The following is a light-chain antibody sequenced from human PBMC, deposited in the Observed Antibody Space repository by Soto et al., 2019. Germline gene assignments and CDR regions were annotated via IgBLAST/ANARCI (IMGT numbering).Light chain of an antibody. Sequence: AIQMTQSPFSLYASVGDRVTITCRASQGSRDDLSWYQQNAGKAPKLLIFTASKLNSGVPSRFSGSFSGTNFSLTISALQPEDCATYYCLQDYSYPRTFGQRTKVQI. CDR3: LQDYSYPRT. V-gene: IGKV1-6*01. J-gene: IGKJ1*01. CDR1: QGSRDD. CDR2: TAS.